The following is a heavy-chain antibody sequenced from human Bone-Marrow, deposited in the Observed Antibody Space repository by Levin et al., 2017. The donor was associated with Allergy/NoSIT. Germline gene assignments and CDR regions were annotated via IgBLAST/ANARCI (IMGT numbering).Heavy chain of an antibody. D-gene: IGHD2-2*01. CDR2: IIPIYGTT. CDR3: AREPAVGEFYYSGMDV. J-gene: IGHJ6*02. V-gene: IGHV1-69*06. Sequence: ASVKVSCKASGDTFRKYTVSWVRQAPGQGLEWMGGIIPIYGTTDYAQKFQGRVTLTADTSTSTAYMELTSLTSDDTAVYYCAREPAVGEFYYSGMDVWGQGTTVTVSS. CDR1: GDTFRKYT.